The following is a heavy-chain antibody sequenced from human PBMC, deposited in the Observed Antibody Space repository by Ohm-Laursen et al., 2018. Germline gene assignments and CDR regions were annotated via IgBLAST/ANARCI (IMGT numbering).Heavy chain of an antibody. CDR3: AYGSGSYLGH. J-gene: IGHJ4*02. V-gene: IGHV4-59*01. Sequence: GTLSLTCTVSGVSINSYYWSWIRQPPGKRLEWIGYISSGGSTNYNPSLKSRVTISEDTSKNQFSLKLTSVTAADTAVYYCAYGSGSYLGHWGQGTLVTVSS. CDR1: GVSINSYY. D-gene: IGHD3-10*01. CDR2: ISSGGST.